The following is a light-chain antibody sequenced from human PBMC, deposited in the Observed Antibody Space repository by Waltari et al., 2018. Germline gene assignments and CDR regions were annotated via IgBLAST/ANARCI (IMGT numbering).Light chain of an antibody. CDR3: QSFDSTNPWV. V-gene: IGLV6-57*03. J-gene: IGLJ3*02. CDR2: EDK. CDR1: SGSIDSGY. Sequence: NFMLTQPHSVSESPVKTITISCTRSSGSIDSGYVQWYQQRPGSAPTTMIYEDKKRPSGVPDRLSGSIDSASNSASLTIAGLKTEDEADYYCQSFDSTNPWVFGGGTKLTVL.